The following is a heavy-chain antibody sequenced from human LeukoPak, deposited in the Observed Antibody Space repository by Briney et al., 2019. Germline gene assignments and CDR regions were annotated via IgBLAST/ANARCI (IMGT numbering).Heavy chain of an antibody. V-gene: IGHV3-74*01. CDR1: EISFSSSW. D-gene: IGHD3-9*01. CDR3: ARGITGHYGNDF. Sequence: GGSLTLSCAASEISFSSSWMHWVRQGPGKGLVWVSRVSDGTRTNYADSVKGRFAISRDNAKNMLYLQMNSLRAEDTAVYYCARGITGHYGNDFWGQGTLVTVSS. CDR2: VSDGTRT. J-gene: IGHJ4*02.